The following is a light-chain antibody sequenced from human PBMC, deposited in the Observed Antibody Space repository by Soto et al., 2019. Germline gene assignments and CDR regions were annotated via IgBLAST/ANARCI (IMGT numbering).Light chain of an antibody. CDR2: EVR. CDR3: SAYTARSTLV. J-gene: IGLJ3*02. Sequence: QSAPTQPASVSGSPGQSITISCGGTGDDIGGHNFVSWYQHHPGPAPKLLIYEVRNRPSSISSRVSGSRSGNTASLTISGLQSEDEGDYYCSAYTARSTLVFGGGTKLTVL. V-gene: IGLV2-14*01. CDR1: GDDIGGHNF.